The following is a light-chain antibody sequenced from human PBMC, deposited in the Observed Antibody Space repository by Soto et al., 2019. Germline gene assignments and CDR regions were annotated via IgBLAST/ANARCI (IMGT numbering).Light chain of an antibody. CDR1: SSDVGSYNL. CDR3: CSYAGSGTPNYV. CDR2: EGS. J-gene: IGLJ1*01. Sequence: QSALTQPASVSGSPGQSITISCTGTSSDVGSYNLVPWYQQHPGKAPKLMIYEGSKRPSGVSDRFSGSKSGNTASLTISGLQAEDEADYYCCSYAGSGTPNYVFGTGTKLTVL. V-gene: IGLV2-23*01.